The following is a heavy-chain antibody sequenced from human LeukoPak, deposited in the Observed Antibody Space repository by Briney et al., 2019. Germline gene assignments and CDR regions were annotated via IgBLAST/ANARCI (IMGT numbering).Heavy chain of an antibody. V-gene: IGHV1-18*01. J-gene: IGHJ5*02. CDR2: INTHTGNT. D-gene: IGHD2-15*01. Sequence: ASVKVSCKASGYTFSIYDISWVRQAPGQGLEWMGRINTHTGNTDSAQKFQGRVTMTTDTSTGTAYMELRSLGSDDTAVYYCARGPGGCSGGSCYHDHWGQGTLVTVSS. CDR1: GYTFSIYD. CDR3: ARGPGGCSGGSCYHDH.